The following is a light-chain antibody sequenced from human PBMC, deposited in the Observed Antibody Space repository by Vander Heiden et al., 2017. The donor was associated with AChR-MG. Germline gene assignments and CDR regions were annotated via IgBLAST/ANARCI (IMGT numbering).Light chain of an antibody. J-gene: IGLJ3*02. CDR3: QSADSSGTYRV. V-gene: IGLV3-25*03. CDR2: KDS. Sequence: SYELTQPPSVSVSPGQTARTTCSGAELPKQYAYWYQQKPGQAPVLVIYKDSERPSGIPERFSGSSSGTTVTLTISGVQAEDEADYYCQSADSSGTYRVFGGGTKLTVL. CDR1: ELPKQY.